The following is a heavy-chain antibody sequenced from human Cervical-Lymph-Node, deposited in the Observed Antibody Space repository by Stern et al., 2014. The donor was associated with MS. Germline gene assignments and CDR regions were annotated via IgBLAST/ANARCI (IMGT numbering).Heavy chain of an antibody. Sequence: EVQLVESGGGLVQPGGSLRLSCAASGFSFSRQWMHWVRQAPGKGLVWVSRLKDDGSSTDYADPGKGRFTISRDNAKKTLFLQMNSLTVEDTAVYYGVRGALKTTISYQNNGLDVWGQGTTVTVSS. D-gene: IGHD5-12*01. CDR1: GFSFSRQW. CDR3: VRGALKTTISYQNNGLDV. J-gene: IGHJ6*02. V-gene: IGHV3-74*02. CDR2: LKDDGSST.